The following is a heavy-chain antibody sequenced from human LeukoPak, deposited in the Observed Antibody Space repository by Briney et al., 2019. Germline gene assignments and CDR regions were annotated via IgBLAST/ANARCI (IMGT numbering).Heavy chain of an antibody. J-gene: IGHJ3*01. CDR1: GFTFSNYW. CDR3: ARGTGGITIFGVVIYPGAFDF. CDR2: IKTDGSST. Sequence: GGSLRLSCAASGFTFSNYWMYWVRKAPGKGLVWVSRIKTDGSSTSYADSVKGRCTISRDNAKNTLYLQMNSLRAEDTAVYYCARGTGGITIFGVVIYPGAFDFWGQGTMVTVSS. V-gene: IGHV3-74*01. D-gene: IGHD3-3*01.